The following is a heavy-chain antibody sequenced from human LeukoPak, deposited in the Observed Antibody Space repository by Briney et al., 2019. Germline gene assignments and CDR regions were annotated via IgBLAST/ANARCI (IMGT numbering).Heavy chain of an antibody. J-gene: IGHJ5*02. Sequence: GASVKVSCKASGGTFSSYAIIWVRQAPGQGHEWMGRIIPILGIANYAQKFQGRVTITADKSTSTAYMELSSLRSEDTAVYYCARDSLVLPGPWGQGTLVTVSS. D-gene: IGHD6-6*01. CDR2: IIPILGIA. V-gene: IGHV1-69*04. CDR1: GGTFSSYA. CDR3: ARDSLVLPGP.